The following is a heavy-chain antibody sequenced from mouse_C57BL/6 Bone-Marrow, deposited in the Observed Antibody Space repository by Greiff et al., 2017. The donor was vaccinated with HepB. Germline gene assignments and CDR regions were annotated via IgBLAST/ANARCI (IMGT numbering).Heavy chain of an antibody. V-gene: IGHV1-53*01. CDR3: ARPITTVARMDY. CDR1: GYTFTSYW. D-gene: IGHD1-1*01. J-gene: IGHJ4*01. Sequence: VKLQQPGTELVKPGASVKLSCKASGYTFTSYWMHWVKQRPGQGLEWIGNINPSNGGTNYNEKFKSKATLTVDKSSSTAYMQLSSLTSEDSAVYYCARPITTVARMDYWGQGTSVTVSS. CDR2: INPSNGGT.